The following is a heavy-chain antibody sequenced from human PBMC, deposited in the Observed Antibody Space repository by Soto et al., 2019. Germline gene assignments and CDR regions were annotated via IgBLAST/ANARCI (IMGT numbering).Heavy chain of an antibody. V-gene: IGHV4-31*03. Sequence: QMQLQESGPGLVKPSQTLSLTCTVSGGSISSGGYYWSWIRQHPGKGLEWIGYIYYSGSTYYNPSLKSRVTISVDTSKNQFSLKLSSVTAADTAVYYCARTLLTEREIYDAFDIWGQGTMVTVSS. J-gene: IGHJ3*02. CDR3: ARTLLTEREIYDAFDI. CDR2: IYYSGST. CDR1: GGSISSGGYY. D-gene: IGHD2-15*01.